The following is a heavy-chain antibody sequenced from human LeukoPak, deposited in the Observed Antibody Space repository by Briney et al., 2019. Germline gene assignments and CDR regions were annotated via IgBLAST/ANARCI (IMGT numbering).Heavy chain of an antibody. Sequence: SETLSLTCTVSGGSIIRNRYYWSWVRQPPGGGLEWIGNIYYADEGTEYNPSLKRRVTIAKDTSKNQFSLRLTSVTAADTAIYYGTVLDYWGQGLLVTVSS. CDR3: TVLDY. CDR1: GGSIIRNRYY. J-gene: IGHJ4*02. CDR2: IYYADEGT. V-gene: IGHV4-39*01.